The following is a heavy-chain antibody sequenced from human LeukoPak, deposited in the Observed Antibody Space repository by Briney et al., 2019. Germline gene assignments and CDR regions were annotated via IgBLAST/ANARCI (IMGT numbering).Heavy chain of an antibody. CDR2: IYYSGST. CDR3: ANIVVVPAAGGGNWFDP. D-gene: IGHD2-2*01. Sequence: SETLSLTCTVSGGSISSSSYYWGWIRQPPGKGLEWIGSIYYSGSTYYNPSLKSRVTISVDTSKNQFSLKLSSVTAADTAVYYCANIVVVPAAGGGNWFDPWGQGTPVTVSS. CDR1: GGSISSSSYY. V-gene: IGHV4-39*01. J-gene: IGHJ5*02.